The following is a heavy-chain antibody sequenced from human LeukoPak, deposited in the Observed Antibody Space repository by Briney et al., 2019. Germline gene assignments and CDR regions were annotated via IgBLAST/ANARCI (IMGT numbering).Heavy chain of an antibody. D-gene: IGHD6-13*01. CDR2: IKSKTDSGTA. V-gene: IGHV3-15*01. CDR3: TTYSSTWVYFDP. CDR1: GFTFSTAW. Sequence: PGGSLRLSCAASGFTFSTAWMSWVRQAPGKGLEWVGRIKSKTDSGTAEYAAPVKGRFTISRDDSKSTLYLQMNSLTTEDTAVYYCTTYSSTWVYFDPWGQGTLVTVSS. J-gene: IGHJ4*02.